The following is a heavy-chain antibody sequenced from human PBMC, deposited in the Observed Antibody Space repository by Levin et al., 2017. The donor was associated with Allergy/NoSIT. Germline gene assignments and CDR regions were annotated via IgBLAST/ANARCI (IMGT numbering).Heavy chain of an antibody. CDR3: AVQRSPGIVDATMGFDY. J-gene: IGHJ4*02. D-gene: IGHD1-26*01. CDR1: GFTFSNYA. CDR2: ISYDGSGK. Sequence: LSLTCAASGFTFSNYAMHWVRQAPGKGPEWVAVISYDGSGKYYADSVKGRFTNSRDNSKNTLYLQVNSLKPEDTAVYYCAVQRSPGIVDATMGFDYWGQGTLVTVSS. V-gene: IGHV3-30-3*01.